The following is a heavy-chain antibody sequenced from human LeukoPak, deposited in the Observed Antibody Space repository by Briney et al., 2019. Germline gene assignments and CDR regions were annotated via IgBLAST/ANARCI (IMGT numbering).Heavy chain of an antibody. CDR2: INDNSGLT. J-gene: IGHJ4*02. V-gene: IGHV3-23*01. Sequence: GGSLRLSCAASGFTFSSYAMSWVRQAPGRGLEWVSAINDNSGLTYYADSVKGRFTISRDNSKNTLFLQMNSLRAEDTAVYYCARRGESASYGDYRFDYWGQGTLVTVSS. CDR3: ARRGESASYGDYRFDY. CDR1: GFTFSSYA. D-gene: IGHD4-17*01.